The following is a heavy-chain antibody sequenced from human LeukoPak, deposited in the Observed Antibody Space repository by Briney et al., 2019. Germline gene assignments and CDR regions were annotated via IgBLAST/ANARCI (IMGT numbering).Heavy chain of an antibody. J-gene: IGHJ3*02. CDR3: IRDFGSVGATNAFDI. Sequence: SGGSLRLSCVASGFSFSTYWMHWVRQAPGKGLEWVSRINGDGSSTSYADSVKGRFTISRDNAKNTVCLQMNSLRVEDTAVYYCIRDFGSVGATNAFDIWGQGTMVTVSS. CDR1: GFSFSTYW. D-gene: IGHD1-26*01. V-gene: IGHV3-74*01. CDR2: INGDGSST.